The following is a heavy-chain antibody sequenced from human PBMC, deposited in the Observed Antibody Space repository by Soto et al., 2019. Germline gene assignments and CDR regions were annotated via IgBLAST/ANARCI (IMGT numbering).Heavy chain of an antibody. D-gene: IGHD1-1*01. CDR1: GFTFSSYG. V-gene: IGHV3-30*18. CDR2: ISYDGSNK. Sequence: QPGGSLRLSCAASGFTFSSYGMHWVRQAPGKGLEWVAVISYDGSNKYYADSVKGRFTISRDNSKNTLYLQMNSLRAEDTAVYYCAKVFSAGTTSFWTYYMDVWGKGTTVTVSS. CDR3: AKVFSAGTTSFWTYYMDV. J-gene: IGHJ6*03.